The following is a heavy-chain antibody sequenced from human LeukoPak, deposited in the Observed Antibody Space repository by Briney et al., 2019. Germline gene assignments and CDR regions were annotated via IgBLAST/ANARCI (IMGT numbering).Heavy chain of an antibody. CDR3: ARTYYYDSSGTDY. CDR1: GFTFSSYG. J-gene: IGHJ4*02. V-gene: IGHV3-33*03. CDR2: ILSDGSKE. Sequence: GGSLRLSCAASGFTFSSYGMHWVRQAPGKGLEWVAVILSDGSKEFYTDSVKGRFTISRDNAKNSLYLQMNSLRAEDTAVYYCARTYYYDSSGTDYWGQGTLVTVSS. D-gene: IGHD3-22*01.